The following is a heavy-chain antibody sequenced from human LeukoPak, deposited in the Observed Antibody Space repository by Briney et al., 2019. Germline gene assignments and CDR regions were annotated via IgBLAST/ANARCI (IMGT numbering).Heavy chain of an antibody. J-gene: IGHJ4*02. CDR3: ARPYCSGGSCYFDY. CDR2: ISSSSSTI. Sequence: PPGGPLRLSCAASGFTFSSYSMNWVRQAPGKGLEWVSYISSSSSTIYYADSVKGRFTISRDNAKNSLYLQMNSLRDEDTAVYYCARPYCSGGSCYFDYWGQGTLVTVSS. V-gene: IGHV3-48*02. D-gene: IGHD2-15*01. CDR1: GFTFSSYS.